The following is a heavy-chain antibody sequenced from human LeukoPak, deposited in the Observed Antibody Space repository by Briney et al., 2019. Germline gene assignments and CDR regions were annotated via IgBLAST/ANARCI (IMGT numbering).Heavy chain of an antibody. V-gene: IGHV1-69*13. CDR3: ARAKTYQLLKFDY. D-gene: IGHD2-2*01. J-gene: IGHJ4*02. Sequence: ASVKVSCKASGGTFSSYAISWVRQAPGQGLEWMGGIIPIFGTANYAQKFQGRVTITADESTSTAYMELNSLRSEDTAVYYCARAKTYQLLKFDYWGQGTLVTVSS. CDR2: IIPIFGTA. CDR1: GGTFSSYA.